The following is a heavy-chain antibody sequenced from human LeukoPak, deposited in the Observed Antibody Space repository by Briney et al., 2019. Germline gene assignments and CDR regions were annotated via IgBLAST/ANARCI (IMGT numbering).Heavy chain of an antibody. CDR1: GVSISSYY. CDR3: ARVAVADREYFDY. Sequence: SETLSLTCTVSGVSISSYYWSWIRQSPGKGLEWIGYIYYSGSTNYNPSLKSRVTISVDAYKNQFSLKLSSVADADTAVYYCARVAVADREYFDYWGQGTLVTVSS. V-gene: IGHV4-59*01. D-gene: IGHD6-19*01. CDR2: IYYSGST. J-gene: IGHJ4*02.